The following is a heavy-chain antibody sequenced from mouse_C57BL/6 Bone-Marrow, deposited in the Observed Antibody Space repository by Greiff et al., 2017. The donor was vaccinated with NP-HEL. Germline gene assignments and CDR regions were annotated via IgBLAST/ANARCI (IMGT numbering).Heavy chain of an antibody. CDR1: GFTFSSYG. CDR3: ARQLRLRVDY. J-gene: IGHJ2*01. Sequence: EVQGVESGGDLVKPGGSLKLSCAASGFTFSSYGMSWVRQTPDKRLEWVATISSGGSYTYYPDSVTGRFTISRDNAKNTLYLQMSSLKSEDTAMYYCARQLRLRVDYWGQGTTLTVSS. V-gene: IGHV5-6*01. D-gene: IGHD3-2*02. CDR2: ISSGGSYT.